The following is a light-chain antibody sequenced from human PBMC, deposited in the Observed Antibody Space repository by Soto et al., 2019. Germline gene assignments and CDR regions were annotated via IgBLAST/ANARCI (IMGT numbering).Light chain of an antibody. J-gene: IGLJ1*01. CDR1: SSDVGDYNY. CDR3: CSYAGTYSFV. CDR2: DVS. Sequence: QSALTQPRSVSGSPGQSVTISCTGTSSDVGDYNYVSWYQQHPGKAPKLMIYDVSKRPSGVPDRFSGSKSANTASLTISGLQTEDEADYYCCSYAGTYSFVFGTGTQLTVL. V-gene: IGLV2-11*01.